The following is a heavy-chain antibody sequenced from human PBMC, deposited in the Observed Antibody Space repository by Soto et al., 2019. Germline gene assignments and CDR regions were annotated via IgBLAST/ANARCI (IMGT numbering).Heavy chain of an antibody. J-gene: IGHJ5*01. CDR1: GFSFSSYA. V-gene: IGHV3-23*01. CDR2: ISGSGGST. CDR3: AKDSGLLWFGEPRDRFDS. D-gene: IGHD3-10*01. Sequence: GGSLRLSCAASGFSFSSYAMSCVRQAPEKGLEWVSAISGSGGSTYYADSVKGRFTISRDNSKNTLYLQMNSLRAEDTAVYYCAKDSGLLWFGEPRDRFDSSGQRTPVTVS.